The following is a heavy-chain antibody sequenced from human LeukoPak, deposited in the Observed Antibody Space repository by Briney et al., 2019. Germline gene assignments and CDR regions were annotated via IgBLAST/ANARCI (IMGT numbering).Heavy chain of an antibody. J-gene: IGHJ6*02. CDR3: ARDQLKNYGMDV. Sequence: GGSLRLSCAASGLTFSSYAMSWVRQAPGKGLEWVSAISGSSGHTYYADSVKGRFTISRDNSKNTLYLQMNSLRAEDTAVYYCARDQLKNYGMDVWGQGTTVTVSS. CDR2: ISGSSGHT. D-gene: IGHD6-6*01. V-gene: IGHV3-23*01. CDR1: GLTFSSYA.